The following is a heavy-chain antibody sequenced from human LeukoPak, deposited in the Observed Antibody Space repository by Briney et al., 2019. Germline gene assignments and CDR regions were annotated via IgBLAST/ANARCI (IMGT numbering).Heavy chain of an antibody. CDR3: ARPRDSSGYRYYFDY. D-gene: IGHD3-22*01. CDR2: IWYDGSNK. V-gene: IGHV3-33*08. CDR1: GFTFSSYA. Sequence: GGSLRLSCAASGFTFSSYAMHWVRQAPGKGLEWVAVIWYDGSNKYYADSVKGRFTISRDSSKNTLYLQMNSLRAEDTAVYYCARPRDSSGYRYYFDYWGQGTLVTVSS. J-gene: IGHJ4*02.